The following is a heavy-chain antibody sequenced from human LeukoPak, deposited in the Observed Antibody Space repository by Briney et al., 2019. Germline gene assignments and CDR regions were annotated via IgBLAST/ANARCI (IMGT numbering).Heavy chain of an antibody. J-gene: IGHJ6*03. V-gene: IGHV3-9*01. Sequence: GGSLRLSCAASGFTFDDYAMHWVRQAPGKGLEWVSGISWNSGRIGYADSVKGRFTISRDNAKNSLYLQMNSLRAEDTAVYYCAREGGSSWYHGWRAYYMDVWGKGTTVTVSS. D-gene: IGHD6-13*01. CDR3: AREGGSSWYHGWRAYYMDV. CDR2: ISWNSGRI. CDR1: GFTFDDYA.